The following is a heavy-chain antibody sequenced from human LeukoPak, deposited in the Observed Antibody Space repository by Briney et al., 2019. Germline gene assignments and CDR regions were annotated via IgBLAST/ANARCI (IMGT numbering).Heavy chain of an antibody. Sequence: QPGGSLRLSCAASGFTFSSYGMHWVRQAPGKGLEWVAVISYDGSNKYYADSVKGRSTISRDNSKNTLYLQMNSLRAEDTAVYYCAKGINPTAMVPYDAFDIWGQGTMVTVSS. J-gene: IGHJ3*02. CDR2: ISYDGSNK. D-gene: IGHD5-18*01. V-gene: IGHV3-30*18. CDR1: GFTFSSYG. CDR3: AKGINPTAMVPYDAFDI.